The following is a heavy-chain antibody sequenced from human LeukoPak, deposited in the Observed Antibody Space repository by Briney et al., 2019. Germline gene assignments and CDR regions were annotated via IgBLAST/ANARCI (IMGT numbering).Heavy chain of an antibody. CDR1: GGSISRNTW. D-gene: IGHD4-17*01. Sequence: PSETLSLTCAVSGGSISRNTWWSWARQPPGKGLEWIGSIYHSGSTYYNPSLKSRVTISVDTSKNQFSLKLSSVTAADTAVYYCARNGDLNWFDPWGQGTLVTVSS. J-gene: IGHJ5*02. CDR2: IYHSGST. CDR3: ARNGDLNWFDP. V-gene: IGHV4-4*02.